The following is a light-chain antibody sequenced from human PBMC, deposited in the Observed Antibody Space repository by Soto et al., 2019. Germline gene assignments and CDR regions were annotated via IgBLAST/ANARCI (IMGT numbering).Light chain of an antibody. J-gene: IGLJ2*01. CDR2: DND. CDR3: GTWDSSLSAVV. Sequence: QSALTQPPSVSAAPGQTVTISCSGGISNIGNNYVSWYQQVPGTAPKLLIKDNDKRPSEIPDRFSGSKSGTSATLDITGLQTGDEANYYCGTWDSSLSAVVFGGGTKVTVL. CDR1: ISNIGNNY. V-gene: IGLV1-51*01.